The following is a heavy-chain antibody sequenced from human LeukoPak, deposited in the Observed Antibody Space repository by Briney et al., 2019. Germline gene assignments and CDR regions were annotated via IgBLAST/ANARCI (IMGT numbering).Heavy chain of an antibody. J-gene: IGHJ4*02. Sequence: SVKVSCKASGYTFTDYGFSWVRQAPGQGLEWMGGIIPIFGTANYAQKFQGRVTITADESTSTAYMELSSLRSEDTAVYYCARGKANLHIDYWGQGTLVTVSS. CDR1: GYTFTDYG. CDR3: ARGKANLHIDY. D-gene: IGHD4/OR15-4a*01. V-gene: IGHV1-69*13. CDR2: IIPIFGTA.